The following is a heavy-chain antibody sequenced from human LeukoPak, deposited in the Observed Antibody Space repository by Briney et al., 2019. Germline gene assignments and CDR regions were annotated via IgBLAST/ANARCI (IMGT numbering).Heavy chain of an antibody. Sequence: SETLSLTCTVSGGSISNSDYYWDWIRQPPGKGLGWIGSINYRGSTYYNPSLESRVTMSVDTSKNQFSLKLGSVTAADTAVYYCAREDLGLYTRPGYWFDPWGQGTLV. CDR3: AREDLGLYTRPGYWFDP. CDR2: INYRGST. V-gene: IGHV4-39*07. J-gene: IGHJ5*02. CDR1: GGSISNSDYY. D-gene: IGHD3-16*01.